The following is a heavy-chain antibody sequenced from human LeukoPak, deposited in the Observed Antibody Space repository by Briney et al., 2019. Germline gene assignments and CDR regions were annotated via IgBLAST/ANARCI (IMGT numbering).Heavy chain of an antibody. CDR2: IYYSGST. CDR1: GASISNARYY. D-gene: IGHD6-19*01. CDR3: ARHYTPYTSGWNVRLDY. V-gene: IGHV4-39*01. Sequence: SETLSLTCAVSGASISNARYYWGWVRQPPGKGLEWIGSIYYSGSTYYNPSLKSRVTISVDTSKRQFSLKVSAVTAADTAVYYCARHYTPYTSGWNVRLDYWGQGTLVIASS. J-gene: IGHJ4*02.